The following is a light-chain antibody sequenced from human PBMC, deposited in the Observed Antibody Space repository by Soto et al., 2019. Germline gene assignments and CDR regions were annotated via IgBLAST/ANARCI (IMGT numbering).Light chain of an antibody. CDR1: TSVSSSS. V-gene: IGKV3-20*01. CDR2: GAS. Sequence: EIVLTQSPGTLSLSPGDRTTLSCRTSTSVSSSSLAWYQQKPGQAPRLLIYGASSRATGIPDRFSGSGSGTDFTLTISTLEPEDFAVFYCQQYGSSPYTFGQGTKLEIK. CDR3: QQYGSSPYT. J-gene: IGKJ2*01.